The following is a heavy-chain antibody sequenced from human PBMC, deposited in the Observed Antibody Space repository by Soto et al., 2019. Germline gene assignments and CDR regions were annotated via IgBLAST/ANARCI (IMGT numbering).Heavy chain of an antibody. D-gene: IGHD1-1*01. CDR1: GFIFSEYG. CDR2: IYYDGSNE. V-gene: IGHV3-33*01. Sequence: QVQLVESGGAVVQPGRSLRLSCGAFGFIFSEYGMHWVRQAPGKGLEWVAVIYYDGSNEHYSESVRGRFTISRDNSKNMLYLEMNSLRAEDTAIYYCARWWNDEEWVETMDVWGQGTTVTVSS. J-gene: IGHJ6*01. CDR3: ARWWNDEEWVETMDV.